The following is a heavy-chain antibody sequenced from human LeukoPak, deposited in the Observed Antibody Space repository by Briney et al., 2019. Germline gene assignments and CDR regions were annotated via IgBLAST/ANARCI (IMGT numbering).Heavy chain of an antibody. J-gene: IGHJ4*02. D-gene: IGHD6-19*01. V-gene: IGHV3-49*04. CDR3: TRAYSTGWLGINDF. CDR2: IRNKANGGTA. CDR1: GFTFSDYA. Sequence: HSGGSLRLSCTTSGFTFSDYAMTWVRQAPGKGLEWVGFIRNKANGGTADYAASVKGRFTISRDDSKTIAYLQMNSLKTEDTAVYYCTRAYSTGWLGINDFWGQGALVTVS.